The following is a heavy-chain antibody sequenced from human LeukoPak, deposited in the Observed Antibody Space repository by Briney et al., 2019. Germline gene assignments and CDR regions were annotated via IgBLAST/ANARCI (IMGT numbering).Heavy chain of an antibody. CDR2: INAYNGDT. CDR1: GYTFINYA. Sequence: ASVKVSCKASGYTFINYAIHWVRQAPGQRLEWMGWINAYNGDTEYSQKFQGRVTITRDTSASTANMELSTLRSEDAAVYYCARGSSSDWPLEYWGRGILVTVSS. D-gene: IGHD6-19*01. J-gene: IGHJ4*02. V-gene: IGHV1-3*01. CDR3: ARGSSSDWPLEY.